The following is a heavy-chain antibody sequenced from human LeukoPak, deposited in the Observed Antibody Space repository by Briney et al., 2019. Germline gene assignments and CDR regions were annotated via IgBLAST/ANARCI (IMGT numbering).Heavy chain of an antibody. CDR3: AHSQVFSYGSFHDAYDI. CDR1: GVSLSTSGLG. Sequence: SGPTLVKPTQTLTLTCSLSGVSLSTSGLGVGWILQPPGKPLEWLALIYWDDDSRYSPSLKSRLTIAKDTSKNQVVLTLTNMDSVDTATYYCAHSQVFSYGSFHDAYDIWGLGMLVTVSS. J-gene: IGHJ3*02. D-gene: IGHD5-18*01. CDR2: IYWDDDS. V-gene: IGHV2-5*02.